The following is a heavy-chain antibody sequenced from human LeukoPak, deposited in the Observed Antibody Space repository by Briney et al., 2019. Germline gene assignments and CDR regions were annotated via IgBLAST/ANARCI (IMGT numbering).Heavy chain of an antibody. J-gene: IGHJ4*02. CDR3: AKALGIVVPRAFDY. D-gene: IGHD3-22*01. V-gene: IGHV3-9*01. CDR2: ISWNSGSI. CDR1: GFTFDDYA. Sequence: GGSLRLSCAASGFTFDDYAMHWVRQAPGKGLEWVPGISWNSGSIGYADSVKGRFTISRDNAKNSLYLQMNSLRAEDTALYYCAKALGIVVPRAFDYWGQGTLVTVSS.